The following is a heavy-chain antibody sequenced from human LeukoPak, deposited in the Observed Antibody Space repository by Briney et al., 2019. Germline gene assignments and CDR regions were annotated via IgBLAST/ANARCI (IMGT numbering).Heavy chain of an antibody. CDR2: IYPDDSDA. D-gene: IGHD6-19*01. CDR1: GYSFTNYW. V-gene: IGHV5-51*01. Sequence: ESLKISCKASGYSFTNYWIAWVRQMPGKGLEWMGIIYPDDSDARHSPSFRGQVTISADKSISTAYLQWSSLKASDTAMYFCARPDTSSWHFDYWGQGTLVTVSS. CDR3: ARPDTSSWHFDY. J-gene: IGHJ4*02.